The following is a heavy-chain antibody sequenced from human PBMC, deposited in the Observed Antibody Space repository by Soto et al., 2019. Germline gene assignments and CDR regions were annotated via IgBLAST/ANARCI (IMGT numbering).Heavy chain of an antibody. CDR3: ARNRRIAVEMDV. CDR2: IASRSNYI. CDR1: RFTFSDYN. J-gene: IGHJ6*02. V-gene: IGHV3-21*02. Sequence: EVQLVESGGGLVKPGGSLRLSCVASRFTFSDYNMNWLRQTPGKGLEWVSSIASRSNYIYYADSLKGRFTVSRDNARNSLYLQVDNLRAEDTAVYYCARNRRIAVEMDVWGQGTTVTVSS. D-gene: IGHD2-21*01.